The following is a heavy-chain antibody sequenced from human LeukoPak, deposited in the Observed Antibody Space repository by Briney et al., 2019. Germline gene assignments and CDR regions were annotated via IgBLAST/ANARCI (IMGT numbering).Heavy chain of an antibody. J-gene: IGHJ4*02. V-gene: IGHV1-46*01. CDR3: ARGRYYYDSSGYYDDFDY. D-gene: IGHD3-22*01. Sequence: ASVKVSCKASGYTFTSYGISWVRQAPGQGLEWMGIINPSGGSTSYAQKFQGRVTMTRDMSTSTVYMELSSLRSEDTAVYYCARGRYYYDSSGYYDDFDYWGQGTLVTVSS. CDR2: INPSGGST. CDR1: GYTFTSYG.